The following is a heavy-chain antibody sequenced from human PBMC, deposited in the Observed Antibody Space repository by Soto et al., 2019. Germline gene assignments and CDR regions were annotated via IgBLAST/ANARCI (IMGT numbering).Heavy chain of an antibody. CDR3: ARARGGDSGDYASLFDR. J-gene: IGHJ5*02. Sequence: SETLSLTCTVFGGSVSIGDYLWSWIRQRPGKGLEWIGYIHDSGNTYCNPSLKSRVTISLDTSKNQFSLKVTSMTAADTAVYFCARARGGDSGDYASLFDRWGQGNLVTVSS. D-gene: IGHD4-17*01. CDR2: IHDSGNT. V-gene: IGHV4-30-4*01. CDR1: GGSVSIGDYL.